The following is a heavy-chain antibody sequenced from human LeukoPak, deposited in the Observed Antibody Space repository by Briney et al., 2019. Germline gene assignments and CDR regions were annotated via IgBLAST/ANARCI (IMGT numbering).Heavy chain of an antibody. CDR2: ISSTSSYI. D-gene: IGHD2-8*02. CDR1: GFIFNSHS. Sequence: GGSLRLSCAASGFIFNSHSMNWVRQAPGKGLEWASSISSTSSYIYYADSVKSRFTISRDNAKNSLYLQMNSLRAEDTAIYYCATYRQVLLPFESWGQGTLVTVSS. J-gene: IGHJ4*02. CDR3: ATYRQVLLPFES. V-gene: IGHV3-21*04.